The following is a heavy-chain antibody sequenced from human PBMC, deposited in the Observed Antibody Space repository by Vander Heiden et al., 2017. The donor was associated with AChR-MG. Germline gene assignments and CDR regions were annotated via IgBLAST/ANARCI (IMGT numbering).Heavy chain of an antibody. Sequence: QVQLVQSGAEVKKPGASVKVSCKASGYTFTSYDINWVRQATGQGLEWMGWMNPNSGNTGYAQKFQGRVTMTRNTSISTAYMELSSLRSEDTAVYYCARGLITDYGDYTMGTTPRDYGMDVWGQGTTVTVSS. CDR1: GYTFTSYD. CDR2: MNPNSGNT. V-gene: IGHV1-8*01. D-gene: IGHD4-17*01. CDR3: ARGLITDYGDYTMGTTPRDYGMDV. J-gene: IGHJ6*02.